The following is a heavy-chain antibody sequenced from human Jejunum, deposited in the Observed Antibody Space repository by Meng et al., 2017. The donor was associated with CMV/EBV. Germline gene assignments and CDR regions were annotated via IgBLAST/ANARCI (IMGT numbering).Heavy chain of an antibody. D-gene: IGHD6-6*01. CDR2: IYSTGIT. CDR1: GESISASNYY. CDR3: ARVSSSSRPNFDY. V-gene: IGHV4-39*07. J-gene: IGHJ4*02. Sequence: SGESISASNYYWGWIRQSPGKGLEWIGSIYSTGITYYNPSLKSRVTISLDTSKNQFSLKLISLTAADTSVYYCARVSSSSRPNFDYWGQGTLVTVSS.